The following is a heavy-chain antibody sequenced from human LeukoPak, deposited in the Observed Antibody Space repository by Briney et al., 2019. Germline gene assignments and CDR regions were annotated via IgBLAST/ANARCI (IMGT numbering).Heavy chain of an antibody. CDR3: ASFPGGGPDAFDI. CDR2: IYYSGST. V-gene: IGHV4-59*01. D-gene: IGHD3-16*01. J-gene: IGHJ3*02. Sequence: SSETLSLTCTVSGGSISSYYWSWIRQPPGKGLEWIGYIYYSGSTNYNPSLKSRVTISVDTSKNQFSLKLSSVTAADTAVYYCASFPGGGPDAFDIWGQGTMVTVSS. CDR1: GGSISSYY.